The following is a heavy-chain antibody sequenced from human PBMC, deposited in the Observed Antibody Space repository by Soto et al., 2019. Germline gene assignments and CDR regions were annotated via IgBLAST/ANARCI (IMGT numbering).Heavy chain of an antibody. V-gene: IGHV1-69*13. J-gene: IGHJ4*02. D-gene: IGHD2-2*01. CDR1: GGIFKNFD. CDR2: IIPLFNAT. CDR3: AINAERNAQKFDF. Sequence: SVKVSCKTSGGIFKNFDIGWVRQSPGQGLEWMGEIIPLFNATNYAQKFRGRVTVTADESTRTAYMELTRLTYDDTAVYFCAINAERNAQKFDFWGQGTLVTVLL.